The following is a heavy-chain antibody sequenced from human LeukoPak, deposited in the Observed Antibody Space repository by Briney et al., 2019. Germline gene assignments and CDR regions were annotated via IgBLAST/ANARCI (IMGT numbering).Heavy chain of an antibody. CDR3: ARLAYCSGGSCHHDY. D-gene: IGHD2-15*01. V-gene: IGHV4-34*01. Sequence: PSETLSLTCAVYGGSFSGYYCSWIRQPPGKGLEWIGEINHSGSTNYNPSLKSRVTISVDTSKNQFSLKLSSVTAADTAVYYCARLAYCSGGSCHHDYWGQGTMVTVSS. CDR1: GGSFSGYY. CDR2: INHSGST. J-gene: IGHJ4*02.